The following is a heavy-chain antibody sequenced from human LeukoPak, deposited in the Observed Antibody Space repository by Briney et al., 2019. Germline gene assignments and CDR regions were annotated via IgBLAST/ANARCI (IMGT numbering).Heavy chain of an antibody. Sequence: GGSLRLSCAASGFTFSSYSMNWVRQAPGKGLEWVSSISSSSSYIYYADSVKGRFTISRDNAKNSLYLQMNSLRAEETAVYYCARSRAGTGAFDIWGQGTMVTVSS. CDR2: ISSSSSYI. D-gene: IGHD6-13*01. J-gene: IGHJ3*02. CDR3: ARSRAGTGAFDI. CDR1: GFTFSSYS. V-gene: IGHV3-21*01.